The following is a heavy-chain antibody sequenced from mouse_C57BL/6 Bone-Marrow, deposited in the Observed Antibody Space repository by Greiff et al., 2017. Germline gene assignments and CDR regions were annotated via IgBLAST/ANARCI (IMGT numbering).Heavy chain of an antibody. J-gene: IGHJ2*01. D-gene: IGHD3-2*02. CDR2: IYPGSGNT. CDR1: GYTFTDYY. CDR3: ARGLRLLDY. Sequence: VQLQESGAELVRPGASVKLSCKASGYTFTDYYINWVKQRPGQGLEWIARIYPGSGNTYYNEKFKGKATLTAEKSSSTAYMQLSSLTSEDSAVYFCARGLRLLDYWGQGTTLTVSS. V-gene: IGHV1-76*01.